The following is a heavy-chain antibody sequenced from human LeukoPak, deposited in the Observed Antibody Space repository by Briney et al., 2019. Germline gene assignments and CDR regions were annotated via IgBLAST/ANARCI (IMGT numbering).Heavy chain of an antibody. CDR3: ARHPLRGGFDH. V-gene: IGHV4-59*08. Sequence: SETLSLTCTVSGGSINNYYWSWIRQPPGKGLEWIAYVYESGDRGYNPSLKSRVTISVDTSKNQLSLKLNSVTAADTVVYYCARHPLRGGFDHWGLGTLVAVSS. D-gene: IGHD5-12*01. J-gene: IGHJ4*02. CDR2: VYESGDR. CDR1: GGSINNYY.